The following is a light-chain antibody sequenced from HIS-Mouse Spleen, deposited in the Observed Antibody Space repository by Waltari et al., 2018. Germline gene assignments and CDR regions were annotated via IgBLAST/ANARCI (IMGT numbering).Light chain of an antibody. CDR3: QQLNSYPPT. V-gene: IGKV1-9*01. Sequence: DIQLTQSPSFLSASVGDRVTITCRASQGISSYLAWYQQKPRKAPKLLFYAASTLKSGVPSRFSGSGSGTEFTLTISSLQPEDFATYYCQQLNSYPPTFGQGTTVEIK. CDR1: QGISSY. CDR2: AAS. J-gene: IGKJ1*01.